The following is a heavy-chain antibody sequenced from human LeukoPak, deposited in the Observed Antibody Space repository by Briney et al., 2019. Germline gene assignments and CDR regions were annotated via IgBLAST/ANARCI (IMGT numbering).Heavy chain of an antibody. Sequence: SETLSLTCTVSGVSISSVGYYWSWIRQHPGKGLEWIGYIYYSGSTYYNPSLKSRVTISVDTPKNQFSLKLSSVTAADTAVYYCARASPVYFDYWGQGTLVTVSS. J-gene: IGHJ4*02. CDR3: ARASPVYFDY. CDR2: IYYSGST. V-gene: IGHV4-31*03. CDR1: GVSISSVGYY.